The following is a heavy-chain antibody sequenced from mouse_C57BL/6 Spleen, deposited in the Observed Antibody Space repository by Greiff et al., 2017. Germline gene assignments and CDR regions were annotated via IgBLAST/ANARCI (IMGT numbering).Heavy chain of an antibody. CDR1: GYTFTSYW. CDR2: IDPSDSYT. Sequence: VQLQQPGAELVKPGASVKLSCKASGYTFTSYWMQWVKQRPGQGLEWIGEIDPSDSYTNYNQKFKGKATLTVDTSSSTAYMQLSSLTAEDAAVYYCANYGSSSGYFDVWGTGTTVTVSS. J-gene: IGHJ1*03. V-gene: IGHV1-50*01. CDR3: ANYGSSSGYFDV. D-gene: IGHD1-1*01.